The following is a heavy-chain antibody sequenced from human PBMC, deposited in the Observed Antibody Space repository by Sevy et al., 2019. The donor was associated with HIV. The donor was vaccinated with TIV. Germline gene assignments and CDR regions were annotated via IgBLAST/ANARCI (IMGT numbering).Heavy chain of an antibody. D-gene: IGHD4-17*01. J-gene: IGHJ6*02. CDR2: IKQDGSEK. CDR3: ARDWGDDFDDRRASYYYFYGMDV. CDR1: GFTFSIYW. Sequence: GGSLRLSCAASGFTFSIYWMTWVRQAPGKGLEWVANIKQDGSEKYYVDSVKGRFTISRDNAKNSLYLQMNSLRADDTAMYYSARDWGDDFDDRRASYYYFYGMDVWGQGTTVTVSS. V-gene: IGHV3-7*01.